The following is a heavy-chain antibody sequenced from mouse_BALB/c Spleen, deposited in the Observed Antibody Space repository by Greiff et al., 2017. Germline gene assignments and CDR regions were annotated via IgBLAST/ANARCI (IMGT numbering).Heavy chain of an antibody. J-gene: IGHJ4*01. V-gene: IGHV7-3*02. CDR3: AREGRRLRAMDY. CDR1: GFTFTDYY. Sequence: DVMLVESGGGLVQPGGSLRLSCATSGFTFTDYYMSWVRQPPGKALEWLGFIRNKANGYTREYSASVKGRFTISRDNSQSILYLQMNTLRAEDSATEYCAREGRRLRAMDYWGQGTSVTVSS. D-gene: IGHD1-2*01. CDR2: IRNKANGYTR.